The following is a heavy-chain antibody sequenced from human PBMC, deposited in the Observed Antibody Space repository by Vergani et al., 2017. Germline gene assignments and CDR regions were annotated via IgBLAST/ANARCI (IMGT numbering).Heavy chain of an antibody. J-gene: IGHJ6*02. CDR3: ARDSRYSSSLVHYYYGMDV. Sequence: QVQLQESGPGLVKPSQTLSLTCTVSGGSLSSGGYYWSWIRQHPGKGLEWIGYIHYSGSTYYNPSLKSRVTISVDTSKNQFSLKLSSVTAADTAVYYCARDSRYSSSLVHYYYGMDVWGQGTTVTVSS. D-gene: IGHD6-6*01. CDR2: IHYSGST. V-gene: IGHV4-31*03. CDR1: GGSLSSGGYY.